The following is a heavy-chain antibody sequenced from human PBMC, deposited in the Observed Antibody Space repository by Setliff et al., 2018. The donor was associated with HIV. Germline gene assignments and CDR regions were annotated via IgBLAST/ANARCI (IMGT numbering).Heavy chain of an antibody. V-gene: IGHV3-7*01. Sequence: QPGGSLRLSCAASGFSFSDYWMSWVRQTPGKGLEWVATIKPDGSERSYVDSVKGRFTTSRDNAENSLYLQMNSLRVENTAVYYCARFGVAYGIDVWGQGTTVTVSS. D-gene: IGHD3-10*01. CDR1: GFSFSDYW. CDR2: IKPDGSER. J-gene: IGHJ6*02. CDR3: ARFGVAYGIDV.